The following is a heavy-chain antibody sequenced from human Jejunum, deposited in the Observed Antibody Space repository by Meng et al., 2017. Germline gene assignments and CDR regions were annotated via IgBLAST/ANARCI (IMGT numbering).Heavy chain of an antibody. CDR2: IYWDNDK. Sequence: QITLKESGPSRVKPTQTLALTCTFSGFSLSTSGVGVGWIRQSTGKALEWLAVIYWDNDKRYSPSLKNRLTIDKDTSKNEVVLTMTNMDPVDTATCYCAHRRISGSPWDGGDFDYWGQGTLVTVSS. V-gene: IGHV2-5*02. CDR1: GFSLSTSGVG. CDR3: AHRRISGSPWDGGDFDY. D-gene: IGHD2-15*01. J-gene: IGHJ4*02.